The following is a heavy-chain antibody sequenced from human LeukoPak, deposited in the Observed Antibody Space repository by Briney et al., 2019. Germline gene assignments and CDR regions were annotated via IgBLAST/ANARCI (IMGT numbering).Heavy chain of an antibody. CDR3: AKLRTQRLWFGETAGDY. V-gene: IGHV3-23*01. Sequence: QTGGSLRLSCAASGFTFSSYAMSWVRQAPGKGLEWVSAISGSGGSTYYADSVKGRFTISRDNSKNTLYLQMNSLRAEDMAVYYCAKLRTQRLWFGETAGDYWGQGTLVTVSS. J-gene: IGHJ4*02. CDR2: ISGSGGST. CDR1: GFTFSSYA. D-gene: IGHD3-10*01.